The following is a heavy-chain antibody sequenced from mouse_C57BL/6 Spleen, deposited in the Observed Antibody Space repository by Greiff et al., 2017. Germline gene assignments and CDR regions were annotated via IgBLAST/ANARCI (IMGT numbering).Heavy chain of an antibody. CDR2: IYPGDGDT. CDR1: GYAFSSSW. V-gene: IGHV1-82*01. Sequence: VQLQQSGPELVQPGASVKISCKASGYAFSSSWMNWVKQRPGKGLEWIGRIYPGDGDTNYNGKFKGKATLTADTSSSTAYMQLSSLTSEDAAVYFCAYDCDGSAMDYWGQGTSVTVSS. J-gene: IGHJ4*01. CDR3: AYDCDGSAMDY. D-gene: IGHD2-4*01.